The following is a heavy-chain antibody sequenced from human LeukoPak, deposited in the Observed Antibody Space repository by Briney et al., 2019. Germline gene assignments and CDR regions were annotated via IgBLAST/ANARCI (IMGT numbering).Heavy chain of an antibody. CDR2: ITSSSRYI. CDR1: GFPFKTYS. J-gene: IGHJ4*02. CDR3: ARVDYGGNSGGTY. D-gene: IGHD4-23*01. Sequence: PGGSLRLSCVASGFPFKTYSMNWVRQAPGKGLEWVSSITSSSRYIYYADLVKGRFTISRDDAKNSLYLQMNSLRVEDTAIYYCARVDYGGNSGGTYWGQGTLVTVSS. V-gene: IGHV3-21*01.